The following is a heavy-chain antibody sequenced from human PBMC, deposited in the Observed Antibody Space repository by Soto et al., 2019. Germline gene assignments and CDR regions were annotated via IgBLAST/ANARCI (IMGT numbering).Heavy chain of an antibody. V-gene: IGHV4-31*03. D-gene: IGHD3-22*01. Sequence: SETLSLTCSVSGGSITTDGYYWSWIRQHPGKGLEWIGFVFYSGSTDYNPSLKSRVAMSLDRSKNQFSLELRSLTAADTAIYYCARGSSGYVWFNEFWGQGTLVTVSS. CDR1: GGSITTDGYY. J-gene: IGHJ4*02. CDR3: ARGSSGYVWFNEF. CDR2: VFYSGST.